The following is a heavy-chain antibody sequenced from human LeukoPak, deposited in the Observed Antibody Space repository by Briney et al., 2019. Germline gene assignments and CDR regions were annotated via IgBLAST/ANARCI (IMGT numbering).Heavy chain of an antibody. CDR2: IYSGGST. Sequence: GGSLRLSCAASGFTVSSNYMSWVRQAPGKGLEWVSVIYSGGSTYYADSVKGRFTISRDNSKNTLYLQMNSLRAEDTAVYYCARGTDYVDGIDVWGQGTTVTVSS. D-gene: IGHD4-17*01. CDR1: GFTVSSNY. CDR3: ARGTDYVDGIDV. V-gene: IGHV3-66*01. J-gene: IGHJ6*02.